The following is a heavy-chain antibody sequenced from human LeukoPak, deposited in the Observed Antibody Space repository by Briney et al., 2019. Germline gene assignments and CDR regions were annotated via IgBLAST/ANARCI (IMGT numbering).Heavy chain of an antibody. CDR1: GLTVRSNY. D-gene: IGHD3-22*01. CDR3: AKETPLAYYYDSSGYDY. V-gene: IGHV3-66*01. Sequence: GGSRRLSRAASGLTVRSNYMSWVRQAPGKGLEWVSVIYSGGGTYYADSVKGRFTISRDNSKNTLYLQMNSLRAEDTAVYYCAKETPLAYYYDSSGYDYWGQGTLVTVSS. J-gene: IGHJ4*02. CDR2: IYSGGGT.